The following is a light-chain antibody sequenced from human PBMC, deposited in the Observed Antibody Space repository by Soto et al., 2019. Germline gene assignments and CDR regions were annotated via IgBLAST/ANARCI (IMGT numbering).Light chain of an antibody. CDR1: SSDVGGYKY. J-gene: IGLJ1*01. CDR2: EVS. CDR3: SSYTSTSTLYV. V-gene: IGLV2-14*03. Sequence: QSVLTQPASVSGSPGQSITISCTGTSSDVGGYKYVSWHQQHPGKAPKLIIYEVSNRPSGISNRFSGSKSGSTASLTISGLQPEDEADYYCSSYTSTSTLYVFGNGTKV.